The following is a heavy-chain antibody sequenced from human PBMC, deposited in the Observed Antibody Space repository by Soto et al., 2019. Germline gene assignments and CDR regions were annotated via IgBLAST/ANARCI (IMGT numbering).Heavy chain of an antibody. CDR1: GYTLTSNY. Sequence: GASVKVSCTASGYTLTSNYMHWVRQAPEQGLEWMGIINPSGGSTSYAQKFQGRVTMTRDTSTSTVYMELSSLRSEDTAVYYCARETTVTPSSAEYFQHWGQGTLVTVSS. V-gene: IGHV1-46*03. D-gene: IGHD4-17*01. CDR2: INPSGGST. J-gene: IGHJ1*01. CDR3: ARETTVTPSSAEYFQH.